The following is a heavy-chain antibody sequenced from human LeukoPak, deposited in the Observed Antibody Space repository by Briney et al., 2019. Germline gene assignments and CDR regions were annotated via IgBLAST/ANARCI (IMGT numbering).Heavy chain of an antibody. J-gene: IGHJ3*01. CDR2: VNIDGTEQ. D-gene: IGHD2-15*01. Sequence: GGSLRLSCASSAFSFNSYSIRCVRQAPGKGLEWVANVNIDGTEQHFVDSVEGRFTISRDNAKRSLFLQMNSLRADDTAVYYCARLDAAGRVLNGWGQGTMVSVSS. V-gene: IGHV3-7*01. CDR1: AFSFNSYS. CDR3: ARLDAAGRVLNG.